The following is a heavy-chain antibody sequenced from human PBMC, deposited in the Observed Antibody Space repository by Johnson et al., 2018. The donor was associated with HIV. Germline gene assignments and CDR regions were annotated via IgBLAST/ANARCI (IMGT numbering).Heavy chain of an antibody. D-gene: IGHD1-26*01. CDR2: LSGGGRAI. J-gene: IGHJ3*02. Sequence: QVQLVESGGGLVKPGGSLRLSCAVSGFTFSDYYMSWIRQAPGKGLEWISYLSGGGRAIYYADSVKGRFTISRDNAKKSLYLQLNSLRAEDTAVYYCASEAGPDIVGAADDAFDIWGQGTMVTVSS. CDR1: GFTFSDYY. CDR3: ASEAGPDIVGAADDAFDI. V-gene: IGHV3-11*04.